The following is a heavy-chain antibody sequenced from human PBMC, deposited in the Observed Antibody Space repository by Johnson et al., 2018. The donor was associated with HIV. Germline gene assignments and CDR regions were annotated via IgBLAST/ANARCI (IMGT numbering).Heavy chain of an antibody. CDR3: ARSPGYSLLDAFDI. CDR1: GFIFSVYW. Sequence: VQLMESGGGVVQPGGSRRLSCAASGFIFSVYWMTWVRQAPGKGLEWVANIKQDGSEKYYVDSVKGRFTISRDNAKNSLYLQMNSLRADDTAMYYCARSPGYSLLDAFDIWGQGTMVTVSS. J-gene: IGHJ3*02. CDR2: IKQDGSEK. D-gene: IGHD1-26*01. V-gene: IGHV3-7*03.